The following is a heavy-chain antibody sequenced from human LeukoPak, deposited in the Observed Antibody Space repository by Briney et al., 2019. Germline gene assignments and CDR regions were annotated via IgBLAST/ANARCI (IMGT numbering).Heavy chain of an antibody. D-gene: IGHD2-2*01. J-gene: IGHJ6*02. CDR3: ARAGLYCSSTSCFYYYYYSMDV. V-gene: IGHV4-34*01. CDR2: INHSGST. Sequence: SETLSLTCAVYGGSFSGCYWSWIRQPPGKGLEWIGEINHSGSTNYNPSLKSRVTISVDTSKNQFSLKLSSVTAADTAVYYCARAGLYCSSTSCFYYYYYSMDVWGQGTTVTVSS. CDR1: GGSFSGCY.